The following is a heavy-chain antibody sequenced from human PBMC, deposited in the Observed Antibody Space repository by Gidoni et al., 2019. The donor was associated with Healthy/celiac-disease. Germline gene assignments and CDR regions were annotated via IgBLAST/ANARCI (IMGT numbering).Heavy chain of an antibody. CDR1: GGTFSSYA. CDR2: IIPILGIA. Sequence: QVQLVQSGAEVKKPGSSVKVSCKASGGTFSSYAISWVRQAPGQGLEWMGRIIPILGIANYAQKFQGRVTITADKSTSTAYMELSSLRSEDTAVYYCARANGSGSYYYYYYMDVWGKGTTVTVSS. V-gene: IGHV1-69*04. J-gene: IGHJ6*03. D-gene: IGHD3-10*01. CDR3: ARANGSGSYYYYYYMDV.